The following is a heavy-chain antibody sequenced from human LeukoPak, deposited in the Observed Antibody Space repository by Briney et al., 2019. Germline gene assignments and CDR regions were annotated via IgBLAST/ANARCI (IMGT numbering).Heavy chain of an antibody. Sequence: PGGSLRPSCAASGFTFSSYSMNWVRQAPGKGLEWVSYISSSSSTIYYADSVKGRFTISRDNAKNSLYLQMNSLRAEDTAVYYCARARTPDAFDIWGQGTMVTVSS. CDR3: ARARTPDAFDI. V-gene: IGHV3-48*01. CDR2: ISSSSSTI. CDR1: GFTFSSYS. J-gene: IGHJ3*02.